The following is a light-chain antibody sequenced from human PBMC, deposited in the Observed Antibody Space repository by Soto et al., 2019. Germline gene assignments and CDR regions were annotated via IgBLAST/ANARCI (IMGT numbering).Light chain of an antibody. J-gene: IGKJ1*01. Sequence: EIVMTQSPATLSVSPGERATLSCRASQSVSGNLAWYQQKPGQAPRLLIYGASTRATGIPARFSGSGSGTGFTLAISSRQSEDFAVYYCQQYNNWPPAFGQGTKVEIK. CDR1: QSVSGN. V-gene: IGKV3-15*01. CDR2: GAS. CDR3: QQYNNWPPA.